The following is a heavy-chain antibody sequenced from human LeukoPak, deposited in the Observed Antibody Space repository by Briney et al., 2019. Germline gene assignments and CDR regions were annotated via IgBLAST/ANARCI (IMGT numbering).Heavy chain of an antibody. CDR1: GFTFRSYT. CDR3: ARHLSGVTGYTYGRGIDY. D-gene: IGHD5-18*01. CDR2: ITTSTTYI. J-gene: IGHJ4*02. V-gene: IGHV3-21*01. Sequence: PGGSLRLSCAASGFTFRSYTMNWVRQAPGKGLEWVSSITTSTTYIYYADSVRGRFTISRDNANNSLYLQMNSLRAEDTAVYYCARHLSGVTGYTYGRGIDYWGQGTLVTVSS.